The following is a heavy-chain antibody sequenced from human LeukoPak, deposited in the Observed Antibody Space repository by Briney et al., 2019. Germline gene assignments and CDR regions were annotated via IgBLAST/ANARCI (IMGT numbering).Heavy chain of an antibody. Sequence: SETLSLTCAVSGGSISSSNWWSWVRQPPGKGLELIGEIYHSGSTNYNPSLKSRVTISVDKSKNQFSLKLSSVTAADTAVYYCARGLYYYDSSGYYAIFDYWGQGTLVTVSS. D-gene: IGHD3-22*01. V-gene: IGHV4-4*02. J-gene: IGHJ4*02. CDR1: GGSISSSNW. CDR2: IYHSGST. CDR3: ARGLYYYDSSGYYAIFDY.